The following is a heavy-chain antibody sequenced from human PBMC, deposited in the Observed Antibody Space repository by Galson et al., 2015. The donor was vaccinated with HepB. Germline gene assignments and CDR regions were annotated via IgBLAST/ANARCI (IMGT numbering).Heavy chain of an antibody. Sequence: SVKVSCKASGYTFTSYAMHWVRQAPGQRLEWMGWINAGNGNTKYSQKFQGRVTITRDTSASTAYMELSSLRSEDTAVYYCARSQIAAAGRGFDYWGQGTLVTVSS. V-gene: IGHV1-3*01. CDR2: INAGNGNT. CDR3: ARSQIAAAGRGFDY. D-gene: IGHD6-13*01. J-gene: IGHJ4*02. CDR1: GYTFTSYA.